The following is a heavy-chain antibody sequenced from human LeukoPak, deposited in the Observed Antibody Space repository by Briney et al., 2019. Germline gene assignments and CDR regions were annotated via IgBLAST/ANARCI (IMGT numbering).Heavy chain of an antibody. CDR3: ARQSWVSGNIDY. CDR2: ISISTRTK. J-gene: IGHJ4*02. D-gene: IGHD3-10*01. V-gene: IGHV3-48*02. Sequence: GGSLRLSCAASGFSFSSNSMYWVRQAPGKGLEWLAYISISTRTKHYADSVKGRFSIFRDNAKNSLYLQMNSLRDEVTAVYYCARQSWVSGNIDYWGQGTLVTVSS. CDR1: GFSFSSNS.